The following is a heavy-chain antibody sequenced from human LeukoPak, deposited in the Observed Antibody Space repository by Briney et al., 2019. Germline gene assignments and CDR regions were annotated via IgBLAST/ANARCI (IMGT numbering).Heavy chain of an antibody. V-gene: IGHV1-2*06. J-gene: IGHJ4*01. CDR3: ARPRYDSSGHRRYDFDY. CDR2: INPNSGGT. Sequence: CIGRINPNSGGTNYAQKFQGRVTMTRNTSISTAYMELSRLRSDDTAVYYCARPRYDSSGHRRYDFDYWGHGALVCASS. D-gene: IGHD3-22*01.